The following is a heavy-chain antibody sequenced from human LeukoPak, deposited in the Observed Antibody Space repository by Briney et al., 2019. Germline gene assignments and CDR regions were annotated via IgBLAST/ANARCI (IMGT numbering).Heavy chain of an antibody. CDR1: GGSISVYY. CDR3: ARGDFCSSSNCYLRPMDV. V-gene: IGHV4-59*01. Sequence: KTSETLSLTCTVSGGSISVYYWSWSRQPPGKGLEWVGYIYYSGSTTYNPSLKSRVTMSVDTAKNQFSLKLRSVTAADTAVYYCARGDFCSSSNCYLRPMDVWGKGTTVTVSS. CDR2: IYYSGST. D-gene: IGHD2-2*01. J-gene: IGHJ6*03.